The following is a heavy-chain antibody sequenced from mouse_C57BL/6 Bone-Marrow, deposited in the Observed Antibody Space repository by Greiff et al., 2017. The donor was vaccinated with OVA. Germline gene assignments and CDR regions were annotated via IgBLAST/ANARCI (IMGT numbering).Heavy chain of an antibody. CDR2: IHPNSGST. Sequence: VQLQQPGAELVKPGASVKLSCKASGYTFTSYWMHWVKQSPGQGLEWIGMIHPNSGSTNYNEKFKSKATLTVDKSSSTAYMQLSRLTSEDSAVYYCAIYETGTYDWYFDVWGTGTTVTVSS. CDR3: AIYETGTYDWYFDV. V-gene: IGHV1-64*01. D-gene: IGHD4-1*01. CDR1: GYTFTSYW. J-gene: IGHJ1*03.